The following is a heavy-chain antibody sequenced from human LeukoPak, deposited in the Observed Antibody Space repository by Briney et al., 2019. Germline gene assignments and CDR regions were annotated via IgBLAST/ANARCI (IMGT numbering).Heavy chain of an antibody. CDR2: INPSGGST. V-gene: IGHV1-46*01. CDR3: ARDLSPITMIVVALGD. D-gene: IGHD3-22*01. J-gene: IGHJ4*02. CDR1: GYTFTSYY. Sequence: ASVKVSCKASGYTFTSYYMHWVRQAPGQGLEWMGIINPSGGSTSYAQRFQGRVTMTRDTSTSTVYMELSSLRSEDTAVYCCARDLSPITMIVVALGDWGQGTLVTVSS.